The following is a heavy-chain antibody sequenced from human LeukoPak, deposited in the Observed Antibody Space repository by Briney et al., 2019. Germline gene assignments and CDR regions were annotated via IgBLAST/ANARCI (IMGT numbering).Heavy chain of an antibody. CDR1: GFTFSSYW. V-gene: IGHV3-7*01. Sequence: GGSLRLSCAASGFTFSSYWMSWVRQAPGKGLEWVANIKQDGGEKYYVDSVKGRFTIPRDNAKNSLYLQMNSLRAEDTAVYYCARKRTAKAFDIWGQGTMVTVSS. D-gene: IGHD2-21*02. CDR2: IKQDGGEK. J-gene: IGHJ3*02. CDR3: ARKRTAKAFDI.